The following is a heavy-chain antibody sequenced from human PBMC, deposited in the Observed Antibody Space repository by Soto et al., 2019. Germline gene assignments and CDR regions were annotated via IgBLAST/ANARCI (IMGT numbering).Heavy chain of an antibody. CDR1: GYIFATSW. V-gene: IGHV5-51*01. CDR3: ARPGATAYGMDV. Sequence: GEALKISCKTSGYIFATSWIGWVRQMPGKGLEWMGIIYPADSDTRYSPSFQGQVTISADKSVNTAYLQWSSLKASDTAMYYCARPGATAYGMDVWGQGTTVTVSS. CDR2: IYPADSDT. J-gene: IGHJ6*02.